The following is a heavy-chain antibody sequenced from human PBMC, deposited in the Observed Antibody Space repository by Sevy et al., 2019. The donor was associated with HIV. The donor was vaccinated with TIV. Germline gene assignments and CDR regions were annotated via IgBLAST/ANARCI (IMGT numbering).Heavy chain of an antibody. D-gene: IGHD5-18*01. Sequence: GGSLRLSCAASGFTFSDYYMSWIRQAPGKGLEWISYISSGGRTISYVNSVKGRFTMFRDNAKNSLFLQMNSLRAEDTAFYYCAGLGYNYGPYYFDLWGQGTLVTVSS. CDR2: ISSGGRTI. J-gene: IGHJ4*02. CDR1: GFTFSDYY. CDR3: AGLGYNYGPYYFDL. V-gene: IGHV3-11*04.